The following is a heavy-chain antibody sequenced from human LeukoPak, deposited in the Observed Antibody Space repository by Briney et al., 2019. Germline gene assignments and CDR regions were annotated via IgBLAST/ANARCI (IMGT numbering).Heavy chain of an antibody. V-gene: IGHV4-39*01. Sequence: SETLSLTCTVSGGSISSSSYYWGWIRQPPGKGLEWIGSIYYSGSAYYNPSLKSRVTISVDTSKNQFSLKLSSVTAADTAVYYCARRGDILTGYYFDYWGQGTLVTVSS. J-gene: IGHJ4*02. CDR2: IYYSGSA. CDR3: ARRGDILTGYYFDY. D-gene: IGHD3-9*01. CDR1: GGSISSSSYY.